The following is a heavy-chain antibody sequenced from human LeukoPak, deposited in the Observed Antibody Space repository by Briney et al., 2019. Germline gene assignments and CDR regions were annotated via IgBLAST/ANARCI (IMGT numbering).Heavy chain of an antibody. CDR2: IYYSGST. CDR1: GGSISSGGYY. Sequence: SETLSLTCTVSGGSISSGGYYWSWIRQPPGKGLEWIGYIYYSGSTNYNPSLKSRVTISVDTSKNQFSLKLSSVTAADTAVYYCAREGGHYDFWSGYSPEAYYFDYWGQGTLVTVSS. J-gene: IGHJ4*02. D-gene: IGHD3-3*01. V-gene: IGHV4-61*08. CDR3: AREGGHYDFWSGYSPEAYYFDY.